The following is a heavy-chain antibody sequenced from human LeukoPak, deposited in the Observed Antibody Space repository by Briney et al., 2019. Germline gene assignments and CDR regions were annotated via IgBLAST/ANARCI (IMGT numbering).Heavy chain of an antibody. CDR2: INHSGST. D-gene: IGHD5-12*01. CDR3: ARGPSDSGYDWRDDY. CDR1: GGSFSGYY. V-gene: IGHV4-34*01. J-gene: IGHJ4*02. Sequence: PSETLSLTCAVYGGSFSGYYWSWIRQPPGKGLEWIGEINHSGSTNYNPSLKSRVTISVDTSKNQFSLKLSSVTAADTAVYYCARGPSDSGYDWRDDYWGQGTLVTVSS.